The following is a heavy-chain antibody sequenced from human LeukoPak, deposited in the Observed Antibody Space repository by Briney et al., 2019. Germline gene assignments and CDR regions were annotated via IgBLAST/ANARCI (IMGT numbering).Heavy chain of an antibody. V-gene: IGHV3-21*01. J-gene: IGHJ4*02. Sequence: GGSLRLSCAASGFTFNNYNMNWVRQAPGKGLEWVSSISSSGTYMYYADSVKGRCTISRDNAKNSLYLQMNSLRAEDTAVYYCARDLGIVGATGVDYFDYWGQGTLVTVSS. CDR2: ISSSGTYM. CDR3: ARDLGIVGATGVDYFDY. D-gene: IGHD1-26*01. CDR1: GFTFNNYN.